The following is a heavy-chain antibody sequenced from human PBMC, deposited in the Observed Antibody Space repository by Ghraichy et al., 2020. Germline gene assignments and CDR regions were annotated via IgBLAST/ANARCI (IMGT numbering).Heavy chain of an antibody. CDR2: ISGGGGNT. V-gene: IGHV3-23*01. Sequence: GGSLRLSCAASGFTFSTYAMSWVRQAPGKGLEWVSAISGGGGNTYYADSVKGRFTISRDNSKNTLYLQMNSLRAEDTAIYYCAKDGTGTNWGDFDYWAREPWSPSPQ. D-gene: IGHD7-27*01. J-gene: IGHJ4*02. CDR1: GFTFSTYA. CDR3: AKDGTGTNWGDFDY.